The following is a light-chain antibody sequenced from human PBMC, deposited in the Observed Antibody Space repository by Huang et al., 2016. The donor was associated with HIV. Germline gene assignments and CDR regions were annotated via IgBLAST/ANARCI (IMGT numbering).Light chain of an antibody. V-gene: IGKV3-20*01. CDR2: AAS. J-gene: IGKJ2*01. CDR3: QHYGTSLYT. Sequence: IVLTQSPGTLSLSPGERATLSCRASQSVSSSYLAWYQQKPGQPPRLLIYAASSRATGIPDRVSGSGSGTDFTLTISRLEPEDFAVYFCQHYGTSLYTFGQGTKLEIK. CDR1: QSVSSSY.